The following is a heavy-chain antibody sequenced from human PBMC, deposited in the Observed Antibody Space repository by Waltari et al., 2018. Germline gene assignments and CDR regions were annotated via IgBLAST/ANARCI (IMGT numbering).Heavy chain of an antibody. Sequence: VHVVESGGGVVQPGGSRRLSCAASGFTLGNYGMHGVRQAPGKGLEWVDVIEYDGSIKNYADSVKGRFTISRENSKNTLYLEMKSLRAEDTAVYYCAREYSRICFHALDGWGQGTAVTVSS. V-gene: IGHV3-33*05. J-gene: IGHJ6*02. CDR3: AREYSRICFHALDG. D-gene: IGHD6-13*01. CDR1: GFTLGNYG. CDR2: IEYDGSIK.